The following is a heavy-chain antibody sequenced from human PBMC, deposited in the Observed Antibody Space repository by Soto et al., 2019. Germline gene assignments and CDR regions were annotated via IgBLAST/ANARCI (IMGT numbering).Heavy chain of an antibody. Sequence: GGSLRLSCAASGFSISSQTMNWVRQAPGKGLVWVSRISSDGSSTNYADSVKGRFTISRDNAKNTLYLQMNSLRAEDTAVYYCAGSDYGDYAWGQGTLVTVSS. V-gene: IGHV3-74*01. CDR1: GFSISSQT. CDR2: ISSDGSST. D-gene: IGHD4-17*01. J-gene: IGHJ5*02. CDR3: AGSDYGDYA.